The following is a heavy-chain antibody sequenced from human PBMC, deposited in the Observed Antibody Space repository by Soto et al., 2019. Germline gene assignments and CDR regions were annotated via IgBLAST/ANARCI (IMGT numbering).Heavy chain of an antibody. J-gene: IGHJ4*02. D-gene: IGHD4-4*01. CDR1: RFTCSSYW. V-gene: IGHV3-74*01. CDR3: AREPPTTVTFDY. CDR2: INSDGSST. Sequence: PGCSLKLSCAASRFTCSSYWMHWVRQAPGKGLVWVSLINSDGSSTSYADSVKGRFTSSRDNAKNTLYLQMNSLRAEDTAVYYCAREPPTTVTFDYWGQGTLVTGSS.